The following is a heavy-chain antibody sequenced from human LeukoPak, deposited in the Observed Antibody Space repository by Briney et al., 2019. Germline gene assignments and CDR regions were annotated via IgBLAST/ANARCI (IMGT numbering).Heavy chain of an antibody. Sequence: GGSLRLSCAASGFTFSSYSMNWVRQAPGKGLEWVSYISSSSSTIYYADSVKGRFTISRDNAKNSLYLQMNSLRAEDTAVYYCARGRDFWSGYYSYWGQGTLVTVSS. CDR2: ISSSSSTI. J-gene: IGHJ4*02. D-gene: IGHD3-3*01. V-gene: IGHV3-48*01. CDR3: ARGRDFWSGYYSY. CDR1: GFTFSSYS.